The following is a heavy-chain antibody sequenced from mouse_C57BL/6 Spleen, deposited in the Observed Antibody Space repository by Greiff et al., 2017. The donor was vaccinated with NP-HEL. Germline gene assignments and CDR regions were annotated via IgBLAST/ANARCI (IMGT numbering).Heavy chain of an antibody. CDR1: GFTFSDYG. J-gene: IGHJ3*01. D-gene: IGHD4-1*01. Sequence: EVQGVVSGGGLVKPGGSLKLSCAASGFTFSDYGLHWVRQAPEKGLEWVAYISSGSSTIYYADTVKGRFTISRDNAKNTLFLQMTSLRSEDTAMYYCARRTGTWFAYWGQGTLVTVSA. V-gene: IGHV5-17*01. CDR3: ARRTGTWFAY. CDR2: ISSGSSTI.